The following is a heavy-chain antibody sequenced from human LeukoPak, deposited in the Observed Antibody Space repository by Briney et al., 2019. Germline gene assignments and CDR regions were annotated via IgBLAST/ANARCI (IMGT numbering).Heavy chain of an antibody. J-gene: IGHJ4*02. CDR3: ARCGAAVTTHFSH. CDR1: GYSFSMYG. Sequence: AASVKVSCTASGYSFSMYGITWARQGPGQGLEYLGWISASDVTTNYAQKVQDRVTMTTDTSTSTAYLELRSLRSEDTAVYYCARCGAAVTTHFSHWGQGTLVTVSS. CDR2: ISASDVTT. D-gene: IGHD4-17*01. V-gene: IGHV1-18*01.